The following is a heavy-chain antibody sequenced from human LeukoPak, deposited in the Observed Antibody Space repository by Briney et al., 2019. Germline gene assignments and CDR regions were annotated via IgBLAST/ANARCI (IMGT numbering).Heavy chain of an antibody. CDR2: ISYDGSNK. J-gene: IGHJ6*02. Sequence: GGSLRLSCAASGFTFSSYGMHWVRQAPGKGLEWVAVISYDGSNKYYADSVKGRFTIYRDNSKNTLYLQMNSLRAEDTAVYYCAKDRIRPQYYYGSGSYLVSTRHDYYGMDVWGQGTTVTVSS. D-gene: IGHD3-10*01. V-gene: IGHV3-30*18. CDR1: GFTFSSYG. CDR3: AKDRIRPQYYYGSGSYLVSTRHDYYGMDV.